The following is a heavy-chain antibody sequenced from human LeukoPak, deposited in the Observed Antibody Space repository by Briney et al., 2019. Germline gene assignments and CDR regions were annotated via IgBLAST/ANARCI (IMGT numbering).Heavy chain of an antibody. CDR2: ISSSSSYI. J-gene: IGHJ3*02. Sequence: PGGSLRLSCAASGFTFSSYSMNWVRQAPGKGLEWVSSISSSSSYIYYADSVKGRFTISRDNAKNSLYLQMNSLRAEDTAVYYCARAASGSPLDAFDIWGQGTMVTVSS. D-gene: IGHD5-12*01. CDR1: GFTFSSYS. CDR3: ARAASGSPLDAFDI. V-gene: IGHV3-21*01.